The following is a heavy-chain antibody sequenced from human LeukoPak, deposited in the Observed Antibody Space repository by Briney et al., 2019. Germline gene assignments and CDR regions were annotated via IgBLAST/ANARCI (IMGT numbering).Heavy chain of an antibody. V-gene: IGHV4-34*01. D-gene: IGHD2-15*01. CDR1: GGSFSGYY. CDR2: INHSGST. J-gene: IGHJ6*03. Sequence: SETLSLTCAVYGGSFSGYYWSWIRQPPGKGLEWLGEINHSGSTNYNPSLKSRVTISVDTSKNQFSLKLSSVTAADTAVYYCARRPYCSGGSCYRHYYYMDVWGKGTTVTISS. CDR3: ARRPYCSGGSCYRHYYYMDV.